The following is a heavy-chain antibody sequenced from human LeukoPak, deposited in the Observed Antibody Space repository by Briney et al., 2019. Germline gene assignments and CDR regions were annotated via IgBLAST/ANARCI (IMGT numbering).Heavy chain of an antibody. J-gene: IGHJ4*02. CDR3: AKDQSGWSGYATPGY. CDR1: GFTFSSYG. D-gene: IGHD5-12*01. V-gene: IGHV3-30*18. CDR2: ISYDGSNK. Sequence: GRSLRLSCAASGFTFSSYGMHWVRQAPGKGLEWVAVISYDGSNKYYADSVKGRFTISRDNSKSTLYLQMNSLRAEDTAIYYCAKDQSGWSGYATPGYWGQGTLVTVSS.